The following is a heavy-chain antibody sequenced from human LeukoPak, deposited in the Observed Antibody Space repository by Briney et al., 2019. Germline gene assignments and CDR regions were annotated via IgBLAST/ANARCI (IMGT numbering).Heavy chain of an antibody. J-gene: IGHJ4*02. CDR1: GYSFNNYW. CDR3: ARLVVVTATSDCYFDY. Sequence: PGESLKISCKGSGYSFNNYWMGWVRQMPGKGLEWMGVIYPGDSDTRYSPSFQGQVTLSADKSISTAYLQWSSLKASDTAIFYCARLVVVTATSDCYFDYWGQGTLVTVSS. CDR2: IYPGDSDT. D-gene: IGHD2-21*02. V-gene: IGHV5-51*01.